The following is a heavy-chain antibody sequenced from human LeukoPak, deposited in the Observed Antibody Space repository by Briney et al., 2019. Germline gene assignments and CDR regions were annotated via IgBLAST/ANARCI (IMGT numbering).Heavy chain of an antibody. CDR2: IYSGGSP. CDR3: ARDGADNSGYYFGSL. J-gene: IGHJ3*01. Sequence: GGSLRLSCAASGFSFRSSYMSWVRQAPGKGLEWVSVIYSGGSPDYADSAKGRFTISTDNSKNTLYLQMNSLRVEDTAVYYCARDGADNSGYYFGSLWGKGTVVTVSS. CDR1: GFSFRSSY. D-gene: IGHD3-22*01. V-gene: IGHV3-53*01.